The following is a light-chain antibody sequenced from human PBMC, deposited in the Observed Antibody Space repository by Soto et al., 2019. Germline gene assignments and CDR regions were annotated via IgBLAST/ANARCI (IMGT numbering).Light chain of an antibody. CDR3: HQFGGSPPYT. Sequence: EIVLTQSPGTLSLSPGERATLSCRVSQSISSSYLAWYQQKPRQAPRLLIYGASSRAIGIPDRFSGSGSGTDFTLTISKLEPEDFVVYYCHQFGGSPPYTFGQGTKLEIK. V-gene: IGKV3-20*01. J-gene: IGKJ2*01. CDR1: QSISSSY. CDR2: GAS.